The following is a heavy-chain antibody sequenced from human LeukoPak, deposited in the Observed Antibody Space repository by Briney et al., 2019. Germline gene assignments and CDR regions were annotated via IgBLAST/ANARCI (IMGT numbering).Heavy chain of an antibody. J-gene: IGHJ3*02. CDR2: ISSTSAYT. D-gene: IGHD4-17*01. CDR1: GFTFINYR. CDR3: ARENGDYADAFDI. Sequence: GGSLRLSCAASGFTFINYRMTWVRQAPGKGLEWVSSISSTSAYTFYADSVQGRFTISRDNAKTSLYLQMNSLRAEDTAVYYCARENGDYADAFDIWGQGTMVTVSS. V-gene: IGHV3-21*01.